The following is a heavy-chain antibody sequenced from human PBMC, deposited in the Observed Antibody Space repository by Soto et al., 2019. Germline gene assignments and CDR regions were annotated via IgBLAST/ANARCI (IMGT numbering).Heavy chain of an antibody. Sequence: GESLKISCKGSGYSFTSYWIGWVRQMPGKGLEWMGIIYPGDSDTRYSPSFQGQVTISADKSISTAYLQWSSLKASDTAMYYCARRRSRIVLMVSQRNKGAFDIWGQGTMVTVSS. D-gene: IGHD2-8*01. CDR3: ARRRSRIVLMVSQRNKGAFDI. V-gene: IGHV5-51*01. CDR2: IYPGDSDT. J-gene: IGHJ3*02. CDR1: GYSFTSYW.